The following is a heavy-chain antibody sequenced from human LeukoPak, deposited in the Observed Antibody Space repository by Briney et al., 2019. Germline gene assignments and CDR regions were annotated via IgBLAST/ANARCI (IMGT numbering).Heavy chain of an antibody. CDR3: ARLKFYDSTGYSPGHYMDV. Sequence: SETLSLTCTVCGGPIYSYYWSWIRQTAGKGLEWIGRLYPGVSSNYNPSLKSRVTMSVDTSKNQFALKLSAVTAADTAVYYCARLKFYDSTGYSPGHYMDVWGKGTTVTVSS. CDR1: GGPIYSYY. V-gene: IGHV4-4*07. J-gene: IGHJ6*03. CDR2: LYPGVSS. D-gene: IGHD3-22*01.